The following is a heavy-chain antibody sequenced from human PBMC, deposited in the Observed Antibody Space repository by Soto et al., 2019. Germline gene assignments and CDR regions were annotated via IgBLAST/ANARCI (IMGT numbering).Heavy chain of an antibody. CDR1: RFTFRSYS. V-gene: IGHV3-21*01. Sequence: GGSLRLSCVASRFTFRSYSMNWVRQAPGKGLEWVSSISSSSSYIYYADSVKGRFTISRDNTKNSLYLQMNSLRAEDTAVYYCARVYPAFDYWGQGTLVTVSS. CDR3: ARVYPAFDY. CDR2: ISSSSSYI. J-gene: IGHJ4*02.